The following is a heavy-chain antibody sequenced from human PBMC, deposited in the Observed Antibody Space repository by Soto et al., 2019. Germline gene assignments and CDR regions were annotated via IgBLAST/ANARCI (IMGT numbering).Heavy chain of an antibody. D-gene: IGHD3-10*01. CDR2: IYYSGST. V-gene: IGHV4-59*08. J-gene: IGHJ5*02. CDR1: GGSISSDY. CDR3: ARSFITMVRGEKTNWFDP. Sequence: QVQLQESGPGLVKPSETLSLTCTVSGGSISSDYWSWIRQPPGKGLEWIGYIYYSGSTNYNPSLKSRVTISVDTSKNQFSLKLSSGTAADTAVYYCARSFITMVRGEKTNWFDPWGQGTLVTVSS.